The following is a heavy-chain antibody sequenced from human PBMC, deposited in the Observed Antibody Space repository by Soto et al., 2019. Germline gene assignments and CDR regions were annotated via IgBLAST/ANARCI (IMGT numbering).Heavy chain of an antibody. V-gene: IGHV4-34*01. Sequence: TSETLSLTWAVYGGSFSGYYWSWIRQPPGKGLEWIGEINHSGSTNYNPSLKSRITISVDTSKNQFSLKLSSVTAADTAVYYCARGGEKYCSSTSCYARGNWFDPWGQGTLVTVSS. CDR1: GGSFSGYY. CDR3: ARGGEKYCSSTSCYARGNWFDP. D-gene: IGHD2-2*01. J-gene: IGHJ5*02. CDR2: INHSGST.